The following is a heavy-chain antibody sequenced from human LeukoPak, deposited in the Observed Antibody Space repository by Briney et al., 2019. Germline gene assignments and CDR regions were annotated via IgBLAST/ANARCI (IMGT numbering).Heavy chain of an antibody. CDR1: GFTFSSYS. V-gene: IGHV3-23*01. D-gene: IGHD6-13*01. J-gene: IGHJ5*02. Sequence: GGSLRLSCTASGFTFSSYSMSWVRQAPGKGLEWVSAISGSGGSTYYADSVKGRFTISRDNSKNTLYLQMNSLRAEDTAVYYCAKEKYSSSSNWFDPWGQGTLVTVSS. CDR3: AKEKYSSSSNWFDP. CDR2: ISGSGGST.